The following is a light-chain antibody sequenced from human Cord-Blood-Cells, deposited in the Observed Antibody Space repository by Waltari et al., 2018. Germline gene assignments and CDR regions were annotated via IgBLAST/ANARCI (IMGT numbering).Light chain of an antibody. CDR2: AAS. CDR3: QQRYSTPRT. CDR1: QSISSY. J-gene: IGKJ1*01. V-gene: IGKV1-39*01. Sequence: DIQMTQSPSSLSASVGDRVTITCRASQSISSYLNWDQQKPGKAPKLLIYAASRLQSGVPARCSGSGSGTDFTLTISSLQPEDFATYYCQQRYSTPRTFGQGTKVEIK.